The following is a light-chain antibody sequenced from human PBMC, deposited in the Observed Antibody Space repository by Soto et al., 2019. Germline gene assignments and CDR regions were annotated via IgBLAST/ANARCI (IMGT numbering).Light chain of an antibody. CDR3: QHYNSYSEA. Sequence: EVVLTQSPGTLSLSPGERATLSCRASQSVSGSDLAWYQQKPGQAPRLLISGVSNRATGTPDRFSGSGSGTDFTLTISSLQPDDFATYYYQHYNSYSEAFGQGTKVDIK. V-gene: IGKV3-20*01. J-gene: IGKJ1*01. CDR2: GVS. CDR1: QSVSGSD.